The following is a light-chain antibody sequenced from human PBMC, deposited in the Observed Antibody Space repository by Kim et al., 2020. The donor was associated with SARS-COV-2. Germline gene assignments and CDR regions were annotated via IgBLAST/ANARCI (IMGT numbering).Light chain of an antibody. CDR3: QQSHSTPWT. V-gene: IGKV1-39*01. Sequence: DIQLTQSPSSLSASVGDRVNITCRASQSISDYLNWYQQKSGTAPRLLIYAASNLQSGVPSRFSGGGSGTDFTLTISSLQPGDFATYYCQQSHSTPWTFGQGTKVDIK. CDR1: QSISDY. J-gene: IGKJ1*01. CDR2: AAS.